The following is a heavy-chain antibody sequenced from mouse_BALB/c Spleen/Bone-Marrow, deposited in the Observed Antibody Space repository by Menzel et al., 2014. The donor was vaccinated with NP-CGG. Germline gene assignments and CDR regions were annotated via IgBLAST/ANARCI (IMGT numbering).Heavy chain of an antibody. J-gene: IGHJ3*01. Sequence: VQLQQSGAELVRPGASLKVSCQASGYVFTDFLLEWVKQRSGQGLEWVGVINPGSGGTNYNEKFKDKATLTADRSSSTAYMQLSSLTSDDSAVYFCARSRDYYDNNSFAYWGQGTLVTVSA. CDR1: GYVFTDFL. CDR3: ARSRDYYDNNSFAY. CDR2: INPGSGGT. D-gene: IGHD1-1*01. V-gene: IGHV1-54*03.